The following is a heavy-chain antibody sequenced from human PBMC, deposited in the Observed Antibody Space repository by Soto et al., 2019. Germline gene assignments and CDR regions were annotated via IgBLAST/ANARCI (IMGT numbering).Heavy chain of an antibody. D-gene: IGHD3-10*01. CDR1: GCTFSSYT. CDR2: IIPILGIA. Sequence: QIQLVQSGAEVKKPGSSMKVSCKASGCTFSSYTISWVRHAPGQGLEWMGRIIPILGIANYAQKFQGRVTITADKSTSTAYMELSSLRSEDTAVYYCARAHMVRGVIPFDYWGQGTLVTVSS. V-gene: IGHV1-69*02. CDR3: ARAHMVRGVIPFDY. J-gene: IGHJ4*02.